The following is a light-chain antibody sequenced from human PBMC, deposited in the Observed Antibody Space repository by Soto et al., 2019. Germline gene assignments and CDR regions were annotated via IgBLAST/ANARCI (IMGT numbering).Light chain of an antibody. J-gene: IGKJ1*01. CDR3: QQYGSSPPT. Sequence: EIVLTQSPGTLSLSPGERATLSCRASQSLSTNYLAWYQRKPGQAPRLLIYGVSSRATDIPRRFSGSGSGTDFTLTITRLEPEDFAVYYCQQYGSSPPTFGQGTKGAIK. CDR2: GVS. V-gene: IGKV3-20*01. CDR1: QSLSTNY.